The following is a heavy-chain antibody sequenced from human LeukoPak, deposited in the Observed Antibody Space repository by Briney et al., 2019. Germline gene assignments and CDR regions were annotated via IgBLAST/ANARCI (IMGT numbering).Heavy chain of an antibody. CDR1: GFHFDDYA. Sequence: PGRSLRLPCAASGFHFDDYAMEWGRQASREGAGWVSRINWNRGRIGYGDSVEGRFHIPRDNVKNSLYLQMNSLRPEDTALYYCAKDSTHSNPRTGSGGMDVWGKGTTVTVSS. CDR3: AKDSTHSNPRTGSGGMDV. CDR2: INWNRGRI. V-gene: IGHV3-9*01. J-gene: IGHJ6*03. D-gene: IGHD2-8*02.